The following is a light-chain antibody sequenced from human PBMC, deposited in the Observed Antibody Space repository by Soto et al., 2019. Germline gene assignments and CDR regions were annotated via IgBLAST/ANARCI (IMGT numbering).Light chain of an antibody. J-gene: IGKJ1*01. CDR3: QQYSDWTQT. V-gene: IGKV3-15*01. CDR1: QSVSSN. Sequence: EIVLRHSPATLSVSPGESATLSCMASQSVSSNLAWYQQKPGQAPRPLINGASTRATGIPARLSGSVSGTEFSLTTRSLQSEDFAVYYCQQYSDWTQTFGQGTKVDIX. CDR2: GAS.